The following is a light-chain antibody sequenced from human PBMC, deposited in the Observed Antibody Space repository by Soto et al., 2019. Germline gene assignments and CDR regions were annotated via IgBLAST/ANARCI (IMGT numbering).Light chain of an antibody. Sequence: DILMTQSPSTLSASVGDRVTITCRASQSLSTWLAWYQQKPGKAPKLVIYDASSLESGVPSRFSGSGSDTEFTLTISGLQPDDLATYYCQQYGQFPGTFGQGTKVEIK. CDR2: DAS. CDR3: QQYGQFPGT. CDR1: QSLSTW. J-gene: IGKJ1*01. V-gene: IGKV1-5*01.